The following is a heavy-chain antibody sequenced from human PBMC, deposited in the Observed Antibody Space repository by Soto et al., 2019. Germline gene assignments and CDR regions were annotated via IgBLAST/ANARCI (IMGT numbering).Heavy chain of an antibody. V-gene: IGHV1-18*01. Sequence: GASVKVSCKASGYTFTSYGISWVRQAPGQGLEWMGWISAYNGNTNYAQKLQGRVTMTTDTSTSTAYMELRSLRSDDTAVCYCARRVAVADRMLDAFDIWGQGTMVTVSS. CDR2: ISAYNGNT. CDR3: ARRVAVADRMLDAFDI. D-gene: IGHD6-19*01. CDR1: GYTFTSYG. J-gene: IGHJ3*02.